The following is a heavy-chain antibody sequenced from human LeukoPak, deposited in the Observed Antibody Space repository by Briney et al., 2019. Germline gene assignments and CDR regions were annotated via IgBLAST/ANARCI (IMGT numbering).Heavy chain of an antibody. J-gene: IGHJ6*02. CDR2: IYYSGST. D-gene: IGHD2-2*01. Sequence: SETLSLTCTVSGGSISSYYWSWIRQPPGKGLEWIGYIYYSGSTNYNPSLKSRVTISVDTSKNQFSLKLSSVTAADTAVYYCARVGYCSSTSCYAPYYYYGMDVGGQGTTVTVSS. CDR3: ARVGYCSSTSCYAPYYYYGMDV. V-gene: IGHV4-59*01. CDR1: GGSISSYY.